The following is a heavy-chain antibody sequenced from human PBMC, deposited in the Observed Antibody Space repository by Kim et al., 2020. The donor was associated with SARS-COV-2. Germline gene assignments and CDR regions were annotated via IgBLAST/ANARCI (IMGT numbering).Heavy chain of an antibody. Sequence: ASVKVSCKASGYTFTSYAISWVRQAPGQGLEWMGWISAINGTTNYAQKLQGRVTITTDTSTSTAYMELSSLRSDDTAVYYCAREPYSYESSGCYYDMAV. D-gene: IGHD3-22*01. J-gene: IGHJ6*01. V-gene: IGHV1-18*01. CDR1: GYTFTSYA. CDR2: ISAINGTT. CDR3: AREPYSYESSGCYYDMAV.